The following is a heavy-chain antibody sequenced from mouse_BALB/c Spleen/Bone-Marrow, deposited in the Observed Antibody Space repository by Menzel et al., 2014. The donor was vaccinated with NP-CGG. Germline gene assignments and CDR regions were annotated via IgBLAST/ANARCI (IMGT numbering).Heavy chain of an antibody. Sequence: MQLQQSGAELMKPGASVKISCKATGYTFSSYWIEWVKQRPGHGLEWIGEILPGSNSTNYNEKFKGKATFTANTSSNTAYMQLSSLTSEDSAVYYCARRRFRGCDYWGQGTTLTVSS. J-gene: IGHJ2*01. CDR2: ILPGSNST. D-gene: IGHD3-3*01. V-gene: IGHV1-9*01. CDR3: ARRRFRGCDY. CDR1: GYTFSSYW.